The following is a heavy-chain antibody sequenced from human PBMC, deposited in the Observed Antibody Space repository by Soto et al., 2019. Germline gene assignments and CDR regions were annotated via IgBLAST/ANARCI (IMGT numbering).Heavy chain of an antibody. J-gene: IGHJ6*02. CDR2: IKQDGGDQ. Sequence: GGSLRLSCAASGFTFSNYWMSWVRQAPGKGLEWVANIKQDGGDQYYVDSVKGRFSISRDNAKNSLYLQMNSLRAEDTAVYYCARDEAIDYYYGMDVWGQGTTVTVSS. CDR3: ARDEAIDYYYGMDV. V-gene: IGHV3-7*03. CDR1: GFTFSNYW.